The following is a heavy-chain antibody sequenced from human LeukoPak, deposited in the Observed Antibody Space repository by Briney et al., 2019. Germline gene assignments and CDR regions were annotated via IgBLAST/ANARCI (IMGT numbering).Heavy chain of an antibody. Sequence: PSETLSLTCTVSGGSISSSSYYWGWIRQPPGKGLEWIGSIYYSGSTYYNPSLKSRVTISVDTSKNQFSLKLSSVTAADTAVYYCARDLTRVVPAANIWGGREESIAARDYWGQGTLVTVSS. CDR2: IYYSGST. V-gene: IGHV4-39*07. CDR3: ARDLTRVVPAANIWGGREESIAARDY. D-gene: IGHD2-2*01. J-gene: IGHJ4*02. CDR1: GGSISSSSYY.